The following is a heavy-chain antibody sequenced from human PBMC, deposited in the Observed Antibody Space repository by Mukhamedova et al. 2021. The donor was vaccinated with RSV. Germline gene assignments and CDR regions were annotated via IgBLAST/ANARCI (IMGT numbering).Heavy chain of an antibody. CDR3: TTSPSGLFDY. Sequence: ESKTDGGTTDYAAPVKGRFTISRDDSKNTLYLQMNSLKTEDTAVYYCTTSPSGLFDYWGQGTLVTVSS. V-gene: IGHV3-15*04. CDR2: ESKTDGGTT. J-gene: IGHJ4*02.